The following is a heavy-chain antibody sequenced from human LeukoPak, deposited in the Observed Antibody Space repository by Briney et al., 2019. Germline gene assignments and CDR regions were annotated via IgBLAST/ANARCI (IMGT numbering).Heavy chain of an antibody. Sequence: GGSLRLSCAASGFTFSSYWMHWARQAPGKGLVWVSRINSDGSSTNYADSVKGRFSISRDNAKNTLYLQMNSLRAEDTAVYYCARVMGATTDYYYGMDVWGQGTTVTVSS. CDR2: INSDGSST. D-gene: IGHD1-26*01. J-gene: IGHJ6*02. CDR3: ARVMGATTDYYYGMDV. V-gene: IGHV3-74*01. CDR1: GFTFSSYW.